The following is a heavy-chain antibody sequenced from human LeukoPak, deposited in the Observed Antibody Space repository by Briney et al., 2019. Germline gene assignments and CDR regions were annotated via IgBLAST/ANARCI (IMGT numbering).Heavy chain of an antibody. CDR3: ARLVGATTLDY. J-gene: IGHJ4*02. Sequence: GGSLRLSCAASGFTFSSYSMNWVRQAPGKGLEWVSSISSSSSYIYYADSVKGRFTISKDNAKNSLYLQMNSLRAEDTAVYYCARLVGATTLDYWGQGTLVTVSS. CDR1: GFTFSSYS. V-gene: IGHV3-21*03. D-gene: IGHD1-26*01. CDR2: ISSSSSYI.